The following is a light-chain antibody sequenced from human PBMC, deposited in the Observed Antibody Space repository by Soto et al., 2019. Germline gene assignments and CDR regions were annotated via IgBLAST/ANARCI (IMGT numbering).Light chain of an antibody. CDR2: GAS. Sequence: EIVLTQSPGTLSLSPGERATLSCRASQSVYSSYLAWSQQKPGQAPRLLIYGASSRATGIPDRFSGSGSGTDFSLTISTLEPEDFAVYYCQQYGSSPLTFGGGTKVEIK. CDR3: QQYGSSPLT. CDR1: QSVYSSY. J-gene: IGKJ4*01. V-gene: IGKV3-20*01.